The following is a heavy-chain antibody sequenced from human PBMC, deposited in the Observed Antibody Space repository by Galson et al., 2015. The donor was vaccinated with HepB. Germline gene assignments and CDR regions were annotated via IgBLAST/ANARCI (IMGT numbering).Heavy chain of an antibody. CDR2: INPNSGGT. J-gene: IGHJ4*02. CDR1: GYTFTGYY. D-gene: IGHD1-1*01. V-gene: IGHV1-2*02. CDR3: ARDYGLWPGTWVDY. Sequence: SVKVSCKASGYTFTGYYMHWVRQAPGQGLEWMGWINPNSGGTNYAQKFQGRVTMTRDTSISTAYMELSRLRSDDTAVYYCARDYGLWPGTWVDYWGQGTLVTVSS.